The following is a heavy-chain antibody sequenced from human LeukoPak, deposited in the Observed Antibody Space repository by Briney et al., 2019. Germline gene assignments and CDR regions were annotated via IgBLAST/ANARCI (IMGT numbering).Heavy chain of an antibody. D-gene: IGHD6-13*01. Sequence: SETLSLTCAVYGGSFSGYYWSWIRQPPGKGLEWIGEINHSGSTNYNPSLKSRVTISVDTSKNQFSLKLSSVTAADTAVYYCARIIGGIEDPWGQGTLVTVSS. CDR2: INHSGST. CDR1: GGSFSGYY. V-gene: IGHV4-34*01. J-gene: IGHJ5*02. CDR3: ARIIGGIEDP.